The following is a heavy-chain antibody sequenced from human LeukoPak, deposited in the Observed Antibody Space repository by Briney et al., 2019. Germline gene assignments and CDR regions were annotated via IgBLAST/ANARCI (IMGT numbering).Heavy chain of an antibody. Sequence: ASVKVSCKASGYTFTGYYMHWVRQAPGQGLEWMGWINPNSGSTNYAQKFQGRVTLTRDTSISTAYMELSRLRSDDTAVYYCARDGRGPTRESLDYWGQGTLVTVSS. D-gene: IGHD3-10*01. J-gene: IGHJ4*02. CDR3: ARDGRGPTRESLDY. CDR1: GYTFTGYY. V-gene: IGHV1-2*02. CDR2: INPNSGST.